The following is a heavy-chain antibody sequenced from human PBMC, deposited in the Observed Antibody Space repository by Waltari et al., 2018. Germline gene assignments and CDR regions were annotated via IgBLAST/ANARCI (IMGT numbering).Heavy chain of an antibody. CDR3: VRGAGWLLES. D-gene: IGHD2-21*01. CDR2: IKQDGSEE. J-gene: IGHJ4*02. Sequence: EVNLVESGGGLVQPGGSLRLSCAASGFSISDFWMHWARQAPGKGPEWVATIKQDGSEEYYVDSVKGRFTISRDNAKNSLYLQMNSLRREDTAVYYCVRGAGWLLESWGQGTLATVSS. CDR1: GFSISDFW. V-gene: IGHV3-7*04.